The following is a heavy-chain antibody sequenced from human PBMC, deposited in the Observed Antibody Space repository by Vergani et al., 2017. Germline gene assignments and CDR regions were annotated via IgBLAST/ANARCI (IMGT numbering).Heavy chain of an antibody. J-gene: IGHJ4*02. Sequence: EVQLVESGGGLVQPGGSLRLSCAASGFTFSSYWMHWVRQAPGKGLVWDSRINSDGSSTSYADSVKGRFTISRDNAKNTLYLQMNSLRAEDTAVYYCASGPRPRPFDYWGQGTRVTVSS. CDR1: GFTFSSYW. CDR2: INSDGSST. V-gene: IGHV3-74*01. CDR3: ASGPRPRPFDY.